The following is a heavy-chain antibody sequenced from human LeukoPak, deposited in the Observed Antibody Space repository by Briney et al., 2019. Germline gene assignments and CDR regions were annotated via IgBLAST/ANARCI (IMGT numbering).Heavy chain of an antibody. Sequence: GASVKVSCKASGYTFTSYGISWVRQAPGQGLEWMGWISAYNGNTNYAQKLQGRVTMTTDTSTSTAYMELRSLRSDDTAVYYCARSRRAYSSSWYMNVDYWGQGTLVTVSS. D-gene: IGHD6-13*01. CDR1: GYTFTSYG. J-gene: IGHJ4*02. CDR3: ARSRRAYSSSWYMNVDY. CDR2: ISAYNGNT. V-gene: IGHV1-18*01.